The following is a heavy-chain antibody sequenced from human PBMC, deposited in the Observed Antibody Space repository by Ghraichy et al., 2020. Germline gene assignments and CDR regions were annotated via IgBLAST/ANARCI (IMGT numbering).Heavy chain of an antibody. CDR1: GGSLRNYY. Sequence: SQTLSLTCTVSGGSLRNYYWSWIRQPPGKGLEWIGYIHYSGSTNYNPSLESRVTMSVDTPKNLFSLTLRSVTAADAAMYYCARVNGYDYIWGSFYYDYWGLGTLVTVSS. J-gene: IGHJ4*02. V-gene: IGHV4-59*01. CDR2: IHYSGST. D-gene: IGHD3-16*01. CDR3: ARVNGYDYIWGSFYYDY.